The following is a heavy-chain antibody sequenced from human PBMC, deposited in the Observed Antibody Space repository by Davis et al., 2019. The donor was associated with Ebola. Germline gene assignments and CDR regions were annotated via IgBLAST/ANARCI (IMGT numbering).Heavy chain of an antibody. J-gene: IGHJ2*01. D-gene: IGHD6-13*01. CDR3: AREIYDRRLCSSSWCWYFDL. V-gene: IGHV4-4*07. CDR1: GGSISSYY. Sequence: PSETLSLTCTVSGGSISSYYWSWIRQPAGKGLEWMGRIYTSGSTNYNPSLKSRVTMSVDTSKNQFSLKLSSVTAADTAVYYCAREIYDRRLCSSSWCWYFDLWGRGTLVTVSS. CDR2: IYTSGST.